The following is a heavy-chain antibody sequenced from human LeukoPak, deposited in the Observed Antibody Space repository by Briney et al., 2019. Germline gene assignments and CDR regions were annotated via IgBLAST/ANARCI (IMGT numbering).Heavy chain of an antibody. CDR1: GLTFSSYA. J-gene: IGHJ4*02. D-gene: IGHD1-7*01. CDR2: ISGSGGST. CDR3: AGITGTTAY. Sequence: GGSLRLSCAASGLTFSSYAMSWVSQAPGRGLEWGSAISGSGGSTYYADSVKGRFTISRDNAKNSLYLQMNSLRAEDTAVYYCAGITGTTAYWGQGTLVTVSS. V-gene: IGHV3-23*01.